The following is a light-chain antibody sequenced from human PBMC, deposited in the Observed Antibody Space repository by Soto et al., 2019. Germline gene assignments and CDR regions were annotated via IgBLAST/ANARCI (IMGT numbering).Light chain of an antibody. CDR2: GAS. V-gene: IGKV3-20*01. Sequence: IVWPQSPATLSLSPGERATLSCRASQSVSSYLAWYQQKPGQAPRLLIYGASSRATGIPDRFSGSGSGTDFTLTISRLEPEDFAVYYCQQYGSSRWTFGQGAKVDIK. CDR3: QQYGSSRWT. J-gene: IGKJ1*01. CDR1: QSVSSY.